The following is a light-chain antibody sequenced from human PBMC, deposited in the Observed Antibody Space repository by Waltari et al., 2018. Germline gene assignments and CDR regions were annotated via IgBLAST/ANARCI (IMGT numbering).Light chain of an antibody. Sequence: DIQMTQSPSSLSASVGDTVTVTCRASQNIRTYLNWYQQKTAKAPKLLIYGASTLQRGVPSRFRGSASGTEFTLTISSLQSEDFAVYYCQQYNNWPRTFGPGTKVDIK. J-gene: IGKJ3*01. CDR1: QNIRTY. V-gene: IGKV1-39*01. CDR2: GAS. CDR3: QQYNNWPRT.